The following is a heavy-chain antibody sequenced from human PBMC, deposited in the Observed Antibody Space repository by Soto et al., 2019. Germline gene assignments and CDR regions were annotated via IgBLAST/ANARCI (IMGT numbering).Heavy chain of an antibody. Sequence: QVQLVQSGAEVKNPGASVKVSCKASGYTFTSFYIHWVRQAPGQGLEWMSIINPNGGSTNYARNLQGSATLTRDTSTNTVHMELSTPRSDDTSGEYCARGTTARDYWCHGTLGTVS. D-gene: IGHD2-21*02. CDR2: INPNGGST. CDR3: ARGTTARDY. V-gene: IGHV1-46*01. J-gene: IGHJ4*01. CDR1: GYTFTSFY.